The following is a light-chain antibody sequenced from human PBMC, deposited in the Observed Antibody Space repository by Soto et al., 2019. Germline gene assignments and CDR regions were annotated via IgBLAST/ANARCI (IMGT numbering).Light chain of an antibody. Sequence: DIQMTQSPSSLSASVGDRVTITCRASQSISNYLNWYQQKPGKAPKLLIYAAFSLQSGVPSRFSGSGSGTDFTLTISSLQPEDSATDYWQQSYSTPPWTFGQGTNVEIK. V-gene: IGKV1-39*01. CDR1: QSISNY. CDR2: AAF. CDR3: QQSYSTPPWT. J-gene: IGKJ1*01.